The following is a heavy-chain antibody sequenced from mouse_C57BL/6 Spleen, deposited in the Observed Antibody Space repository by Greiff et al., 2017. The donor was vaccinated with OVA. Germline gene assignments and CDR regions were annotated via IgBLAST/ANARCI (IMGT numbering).Heavy chain of an antibody. V-gene: IGHV14-1*01. Sequence: EVQLQQSGAELVRPGASVKLSCTASGFNIKDYYMHWVKQRPEQGLEWIGRIDPEDGDTDYAPKFQGKATMTADTSSNTAYLQLSSLTSEDTAVYYCTTSGYYGSSSYYFDYWGQGTTLTVSS. CDR2: IDPEDGDT. D-gene: IGHD1-1*01. J-gene: IGHJ2*01. CDR3: TTSGYYGSSSYYFDY. CDR1: GFNIKDYY.